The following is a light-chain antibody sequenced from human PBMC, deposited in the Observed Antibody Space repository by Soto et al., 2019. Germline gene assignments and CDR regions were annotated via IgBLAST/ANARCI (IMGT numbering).Light chain of an antibody. CDR3: QSYDSSLSGWV. CDR2: DNS. Sequence: QSVLTQPPSVSGAPGQRVPISCTGSTGYDVHWYQQFPGTAPKLLIHDNSIRPSGVPDRFSGSKSGTSASLAITGLQAEDEADYYCQSYDSSLSGWVFGGGTKLTVL. J-gene: IGLJ3*02. V-gene: IGLV1-40*01. CDR1: TGYD.